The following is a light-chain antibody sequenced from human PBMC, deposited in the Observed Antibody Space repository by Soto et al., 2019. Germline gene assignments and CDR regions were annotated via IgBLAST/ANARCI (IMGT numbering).Light chain of an antibody. CDR1: QSISSS. CDR3: QQSYSTPLYT. V-gene: IGKV1-39*01. Sequence: DIQITQSPSSLSASVGDRVTITCRASQSISSSLNWYQQKPGKAPKLLIFAASSLQSGVPSRFSGSGSGTDFTLTISSLQPEDVATYYCQQSYSTPLYTFGQGTKLEIK. CDR2: AAS. J-gene: IGKJ2*01.